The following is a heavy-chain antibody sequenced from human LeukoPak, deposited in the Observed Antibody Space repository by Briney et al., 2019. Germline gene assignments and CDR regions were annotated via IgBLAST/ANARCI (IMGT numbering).Heavy chain of an antibody. J-gene: IGHJ4*02. CDR2: INPNSGGT. CDR3: ASDLLETPKYKYGSGY. D-gene: IGHD3-10*01. V-gene: IGHV1-2*02. Sequence: ASVKVSCKASGYTFTGYYMHWVRQAPGQGLEWMGWINPNSGGTNYAQKFQGRVTMTRDTSISTAYMELSRLRSDDTAVYYCASDLLETPKYKYGSGYWGQGTLVTDSS. CDR1: GYTFTGYY.